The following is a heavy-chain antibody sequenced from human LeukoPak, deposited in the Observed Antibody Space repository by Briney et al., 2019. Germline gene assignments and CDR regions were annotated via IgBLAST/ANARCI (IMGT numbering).Heavy chain of an antibody. CDR1: GGSISSSSAY. J-gene: IGHJ4*02. V-gene: IGHV4-39*01. D-gene: IGHD5-18*01. CDR2: IYYSKNT. Sequence: PSQTLSLTCAVSGGSISSSSAYWGWIRQPPGKGLEWIGSIYYSKNTYYNPSLKSRVTISADTSKNQFSLTLGSVSATDTAVYYCVSPRGFSYGYFDYWGQGTLVTVSS. CDR3: VSPRGFSYGYFDY.